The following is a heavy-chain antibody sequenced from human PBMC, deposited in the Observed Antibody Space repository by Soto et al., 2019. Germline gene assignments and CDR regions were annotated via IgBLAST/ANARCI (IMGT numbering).Heavy chain of an antibody. J-gene: IGHJ4*02. CDR2: IYTSGST. Sequence: PSETLSLTCTVSGGSISSYYWSWIRQPAGKGLEWIGRIYTSGSTNYNPSLKSRVTASEDTPKNKFSLKLSSVTAADTAVYDCAITVVTGYDYWGQGTLVTLSS. CDR3: AITVVTGYDY. V-gene: IGHV4-4*07. CDR1: GGSISSYY. D-gene: IGHD2-21*02.